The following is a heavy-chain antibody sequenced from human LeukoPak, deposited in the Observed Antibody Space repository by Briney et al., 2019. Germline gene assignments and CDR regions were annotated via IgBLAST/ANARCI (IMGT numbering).Heavy chain of an antibody. CDR1: GGSLSSSSYY. CDR2: IYYSGST. V-gene: IGHV4-39*01. D-gene: IGHD6-19*01. CDR3: ASRGAYSSGWYWDY. J-gene: IGHJ4*02. Sequence: PSETLSLTCTVSGGSLSSSSYYWGWIRQPPGKGLEWIGSIYYSGSTYYNPSLKSRVTISVDTSKNQFSLKLSSVTAADTAVYYCASRGAYSSGWYWDYWGQGTLVTVSS.